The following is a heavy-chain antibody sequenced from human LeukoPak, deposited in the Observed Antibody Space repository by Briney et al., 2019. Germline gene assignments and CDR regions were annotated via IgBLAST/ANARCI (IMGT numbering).Heavy chain of an antibody. CDR1: GYTFTSYG. V-gene: IGHV1-18*01. CDR3: ARDGWLPIVSSGWSYYFDY. CDR2: ISAYNGNT. J-gene: IGHJ4*02. Sequence: ASVKVSCKASGYTFTSYGISWVRQAPGQGLEWMGWISAYNGNTNYAQKLQGRVTMTTDTSTSTAYMELRSLGSDDTAVYYCARDGWLPIVSSGWSYYFDYWGQGTLVTVSS. D-gene: IGHD6-19*01.